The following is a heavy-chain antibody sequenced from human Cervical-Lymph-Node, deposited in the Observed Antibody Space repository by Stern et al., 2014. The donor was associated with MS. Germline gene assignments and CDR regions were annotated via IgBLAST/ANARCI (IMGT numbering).Heavy chain of an antibody. CDR1: GFTFSSYG. J-gene: IGHJ3*02. D-gene: IGHD1-14*01. Sequence: VHLVESGGGVVQPGRSLRLSCAASGFTFSSYGMHWVRQAPGKGLEWVAVIWYDGSNKYYADSVKGRFTISRDNSKNTLYLQMNSLRAEDTAVYYCSRASKTREDAFDIWGQGTMVTVSS. CDR3: SRASKTREDAFDI. CDR2: IWYDGSNK. V-gene: IGHV3-33*01.